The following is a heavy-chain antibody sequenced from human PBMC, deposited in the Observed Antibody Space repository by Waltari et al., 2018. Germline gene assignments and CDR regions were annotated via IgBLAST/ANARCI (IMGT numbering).Heavy chain of an antibody. D-gene: IGHD3-10*01. V-gene: IGHV1-18*01. CDR1: GYAFSDYG. CDR3: AGADGFRDHSGFGP. CDR2: ISVYTGDT. J-gene: IGHJ5*02. Sequence: QVQLVQSGPEVKKPGASVKVSCTASGYAFSDYGISWVRQAPGQGIEWMGWISVYTGDTNDTQNRQGRGTMTTDTSTSTAYMDRRFLRSDDTAVYYCAGADGFRDHSGFGPWGQGTLVTVSS.